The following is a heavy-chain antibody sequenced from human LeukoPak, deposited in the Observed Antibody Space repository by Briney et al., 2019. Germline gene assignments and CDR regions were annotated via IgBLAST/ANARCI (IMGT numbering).Heavy chain of an antibody. CDR2: FDPEDGET. CDR1: GYTLTELS. J-gene: IGHJ5*02. CDR3: ARGVGGYSYGLGAYWFDP. V-gene: IGHV1-24*01. Sequence: VASVKVSCKVSGYTLTELSMHWVRQAPGKGLEWLGGFDPEDGETIYPQKFQGRVTMTEDTSTDTAYMELSSLRSEDTAVHYCARGVGGYSYGLGAYWFDPWGQGTLVTVSS. D-gene: IGHD5-18*01.